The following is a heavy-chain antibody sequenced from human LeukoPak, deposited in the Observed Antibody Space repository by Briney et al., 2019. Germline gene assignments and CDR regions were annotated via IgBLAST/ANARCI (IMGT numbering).Heavy chain of an antibody. CDR2: VGFDVSKR. V-gene: IGHV3-33*01. CDR1: GFTFSSHA. J-gene: IGHJ4*02. Sequence: GRSLRLSCAASGFTFSSHAMHWVRQAPGKGLEWVAVVGFDVSKRNYADSVKGRFTISRDNSKNTLNLQMNSLRAEDTAVYYCARDREIVLVYYFDYWGRETLVIVSS. CDR3: ARDREIVLVYYFDY. D-gene: IGHD3-10*01.